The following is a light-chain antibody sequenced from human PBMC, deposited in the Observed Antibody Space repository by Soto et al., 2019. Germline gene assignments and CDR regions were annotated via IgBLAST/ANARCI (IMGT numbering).Light chain of an antibody. CDR3: CSYATGSIYV. Sequence: QSVLTQPASVSGSPGESITISCTGTSSDVGGRDWVSWYQQHPGKAPKLMIYDVSHRTSGISDRFSGSKFGNTASLTISGLQADDEADYFCCSYATGSIYVFGTGTKLTVL. J-gene: IGLJ1*01. CDR1: SSDVGGRDW. CDR2: DVS. V-gene: IGLV2-14*03.